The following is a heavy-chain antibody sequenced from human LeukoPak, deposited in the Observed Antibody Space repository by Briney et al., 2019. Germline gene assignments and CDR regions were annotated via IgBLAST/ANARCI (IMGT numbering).Heavy chain of an antibody. CDR3: AKESGVVIIASSFDY. J-gene: IGHJ4*02. V-gene: IGHV3-30*18. D-gene: IGHD3-3*01. Sequence: GSLRLSCAASGFTFSSYGLHWVRQAPGKGLEWVAVISYDGSNKYYADSVKGRFTISRDNSKNTLYLQMNSLRAEDTAVYYCAKESGVVIIASSFDYWGQGTLVTVSS. CDR2: ISYDGSNK. CDR1: GFTFSSYG.